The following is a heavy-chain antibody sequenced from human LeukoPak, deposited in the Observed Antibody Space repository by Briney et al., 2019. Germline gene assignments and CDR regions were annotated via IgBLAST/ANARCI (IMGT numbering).Heavy chain of an antibody. V-gene: IGHV3-64*01. Sequence: PGGSLRLSCSASGFTFSNYPMHWVRQAPGKGLEYVSGISGSGGNAYYANSVKGRFTISRDNSKHTLYLQMGSLRAEDMAVYYCARSKRWLEHYWYFDLWGRGTLVTVSS. J-gene: IGHJ2*01. CDR1: GFTFSNYP. CDR2: ISGSGGNA. D-gene: IGHD5-24*01. CDR3: ARSKRWLEHYWYFDL.